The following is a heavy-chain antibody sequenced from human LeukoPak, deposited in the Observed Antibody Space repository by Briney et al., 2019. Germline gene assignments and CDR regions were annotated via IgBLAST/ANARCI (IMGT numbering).Heavy chain of an antibody. V-gene: IGHV3-30*02. CDR2: IRYDGTNE. J-gene: IGHJ4*02. CDR1: RFIFSTYG. Sequence: PGGSLRLSWAASRFIFSTYGMHWVRQAPGKGLEWVAFIRYDGTNEYYKDSVKGRFTISRDNSNNILYLQMSSLRVEDTAVYYCAKGDTSTWYNVDYWGQGILVTVSS. CDR3: AKGDTSTWYNVDY. D-gene: IGHD6-13*01.